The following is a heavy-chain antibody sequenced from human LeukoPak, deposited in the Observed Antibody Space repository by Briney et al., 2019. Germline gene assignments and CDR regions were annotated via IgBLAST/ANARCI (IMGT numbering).Heavy chain of an antibody. V-gene: IGHV1-69*13. CDR1: GGTFSNYA. D-gene: IGHD3-10*01. CDR2: IIPIFGTA. Sequence: GASVKVSCKASGGTFSNYAISWVRQAPGQWLEWMGGIIPIFGTASYAQKFQGRVTITADESTSTAYMELSSLRSEDTAVYYCARDLGDSFDYWGQGTLVTVSS. J-gene: IGHJ4*02. CDR3: ARDLGDSFDY.